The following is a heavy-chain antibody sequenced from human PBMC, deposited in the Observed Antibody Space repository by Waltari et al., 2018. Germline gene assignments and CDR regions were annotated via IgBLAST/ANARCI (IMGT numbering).Heavy chain of an antibody. D-gene: IGHD3-22*01. V-gene: IGHV3-30*03. CDR3: ARDYCDRRYCHCMDV. CDR2: ISYNGRNI. J-gene: IGHJ6*03. Sequence: WGRQAPGKGLEWVAVISYNGRNIYYVDSVKGRFTISRDNSKKMLYLQMNSLRAEDTAIYYCARDYCDRRYCHCMDVWGQGTTVTVSS.